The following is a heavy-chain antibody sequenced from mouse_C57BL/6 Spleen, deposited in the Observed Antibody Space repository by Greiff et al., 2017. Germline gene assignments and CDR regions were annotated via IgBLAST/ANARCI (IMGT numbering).Heavy chain of an antibody. V-gene: IGHV1-54*01. CDR1: GYAFTNYL. CDR3: ARDSNPFDY. CDR2: INPGSGGT. D-gene: IGHD2-5*01. Sequence: VQLQQSGAELVRPGTSVKVSCTASGYAFTNYLIEWVKQRPGQGLEWIGVINPGSGGTNYNEKFKGKATLTADKSSSTAYMQLSSLTSEDSAVYFCARDSNPFDYWGQGTTLTVSS. J-gene: IGHJ2*01.